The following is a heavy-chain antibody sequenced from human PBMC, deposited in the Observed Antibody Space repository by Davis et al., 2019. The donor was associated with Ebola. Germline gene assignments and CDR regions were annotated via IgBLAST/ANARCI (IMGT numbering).Heavy chain of an antibody. Sequence: ASVKVSCKASGYTFTSYDINWVRQATGQGLEWMGWMNPNSGGTNYAQKFQGWVTMTRDTSISTAYMELSRLRSDDTAVYYCARGYSGSPRPFDIWGQGTMVTVSS. CDR3: ARGYSGSPRPFDI. D-gene: IGHD1-26*01. CDR1: GYTFTSYD. J-gene: IGHJ3*02. V-gene: IGHV1-2*04. CDR2: MNPNSGGT.